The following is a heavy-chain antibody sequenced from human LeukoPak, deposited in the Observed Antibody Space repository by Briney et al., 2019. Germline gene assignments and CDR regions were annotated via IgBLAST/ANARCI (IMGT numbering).Heavy chain of an antibody. D-gene: IGHD3-22*01. Sequence: GASVKVSCKASGGTFSSYAISWVRQAPGQGLEWMGGIIPIFGTANYAQKFQGRVTITADESASTAYMELSSLRSEDTAVYYCARESLITMTFDYWGQGTLVTVSS. CDR3: ARESLITMTFDY. V-gene: IGHV1-69*13. CDR2: IIPIFGTA. CDR1: GGTFSSYA. J-gene: IGHJ4*02.